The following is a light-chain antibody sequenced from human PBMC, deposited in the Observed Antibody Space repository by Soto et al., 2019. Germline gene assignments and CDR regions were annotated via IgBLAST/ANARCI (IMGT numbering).Light chain of an antibody. Sequence: EIVMTQSPATLSVSPGERATLSCRASQGIKDYVAWFQQKPGQAPRLLIYGASTRATAIPARFSVSGSGTEFTLSISSLQSEAVSVYECQQYNTWPRTVGQGTKVETK. J-gene: IGKJ1*01. CDR2: GAS. CDR1: QGIKDY. CDR3: QQYNTWPRT. V-gene: IGKV3-15*01.